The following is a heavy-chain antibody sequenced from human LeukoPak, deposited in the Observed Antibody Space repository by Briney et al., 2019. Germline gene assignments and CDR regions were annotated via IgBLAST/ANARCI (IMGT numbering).Heavy chain of an antibody. J-gene: IGHJ4*02. CDR2: ITSTTGYI. V-gene: IGHV3-21*01. CDR1: GSTFSNYN. CDR3: ARVLLPSGMGY. Sequence: GGSLRLSCAASGSTFSNYNMNWVRQAPGKGLEWVSSITSTTGYISYADSVKGRFTISRDNAKNSLYLQMNSLRAEDTAVYYCARVLLPSGMGYWGQGTLVTVSS. D-gene: IGHD2-2*01.